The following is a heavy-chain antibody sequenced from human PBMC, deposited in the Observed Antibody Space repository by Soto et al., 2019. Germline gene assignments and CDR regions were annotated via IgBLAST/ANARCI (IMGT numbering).Heavy chain of an antibody. D-gene: IGHD3-16*02. Sequence: GASVKVSCKASGYTFTSYGISWVRQAPGQGLEWMGWISAYNGNTNYAQKLQGRVTMTTDTSTSTAYMELRSLRSEDTAVYYCARDTYYDYVWGSYRSLTQFDYWGQGTLVTVSS. J-gene: IGHJ4*02. V-gene: IGHV1-18*01. CDR2: ISAYNGNT. CDR1: GYTFTSYG. CDR3: ARDTYYDYVWGSYRSLTQFDY.